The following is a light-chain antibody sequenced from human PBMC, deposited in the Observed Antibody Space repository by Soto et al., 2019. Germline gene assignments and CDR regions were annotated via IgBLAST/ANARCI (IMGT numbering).Light chain of an antibody. CDR2: GAS. CDR3: QQYYNWPRT. Sequence: EIVMTQSPATLSVFPGERATLSCRASQSVSTNLTWYQQKPGQAPRLLIYGASTRATGIPARFGGSGSGTEFTLTINSLQAEDCAVYYCQQYYNWPRTFGQGTRLEIK. J-gene: IGKJ5*01. V-gene: IGKV3-15*01. CDR1: QSVSTN.